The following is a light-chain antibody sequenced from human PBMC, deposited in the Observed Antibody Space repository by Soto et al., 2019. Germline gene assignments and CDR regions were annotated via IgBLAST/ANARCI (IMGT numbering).Light chain of an antibody. CDR2: GAS. CDR3: QHYQSGHPIT. Sequence: EIVLTHSRGTLSLSPGERATLSCRASQNISNNYLAWYQQKPGQAPRLLIYGASNRATGIPDRFSGSGSETSFTLTLSRLEPEDFALYYCQHYQSGHPITFGQGTRLEVK. J-gene: IGKJ5*01. CDR1: QNISNNY. V-gene: IGKV3-20*01.